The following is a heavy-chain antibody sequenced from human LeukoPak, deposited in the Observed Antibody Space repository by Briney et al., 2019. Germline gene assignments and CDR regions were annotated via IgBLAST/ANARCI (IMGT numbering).Heavy chain of an antibody. Sequence: ASVKVSCKASGYTFTNYAMHWVRQAPGQRLEWMGWINAGTGNTKYSQKFQGRVTITRDTSASTAYMELSSLRYEDTAVYYCARPRGEWLAFDYWGQGTLVTVSS. V-gene: IGHV1-3*01. J-gene: IGHJ4*02. CDR1: GYTFTNYA. CDR3: ARPRGEWLAFDY. CDR2: INAGTGNT. D-gene: IGHD3-3*01.